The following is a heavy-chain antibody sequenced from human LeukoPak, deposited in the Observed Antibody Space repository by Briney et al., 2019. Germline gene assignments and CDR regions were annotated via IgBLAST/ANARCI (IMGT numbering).Heavy chain of an antibody. CDR1: GFTFSSYA. J-gene: IGHJ6*03. CDR3: ARVGLSAMDV. Sequence: GGSLRLSCAASGFTFSSYAMNWVRQAPGKGLEWVSFISSSNSYIYYADSVKGRFTISRDNAKNSLYLQMNSLRAEDTAVYYCARVGLSAMDVWGKGTTVTVSS. CDR2: ISSSNSYI. D-gene: IGHD1-26*01. V-gene: IGHV3-21*01.